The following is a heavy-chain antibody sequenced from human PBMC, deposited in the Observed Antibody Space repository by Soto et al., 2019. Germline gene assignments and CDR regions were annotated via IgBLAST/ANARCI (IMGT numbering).Heavy chain of an antibody. CDR3: ARNGDDYNSWFDP. CDR2: ISYDGSNK. J-gene: IGHJ5*02. D-gene: IGHD4-4*01. Sequence: GGSLRLSCVASGFTFSNYDMHWVRQAPGKGLEWVAVISYDGSNKYYRDSMKGRFTISRDNSKNMLYLQMNSLTVEDTAVYFCARNGDDYNSWFDPWGQGTLVTVSS. CDR1: GFTFSNYD. V-gene: IGHV3-30-3*01.